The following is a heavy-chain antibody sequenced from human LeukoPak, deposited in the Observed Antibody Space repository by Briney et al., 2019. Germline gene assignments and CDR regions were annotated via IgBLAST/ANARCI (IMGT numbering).Heavy chain of an antibody. Sequence: SQTLSLTCTVSGGSISSGSYYWSWIWQPAGKGLEWIGRIYTSGSTNYNPSLKSRVTISVDTSKNQFSLKLSSVTAADTAVYYCARQKTDYWGQGTLVTVSS. CDR3: ARQKTDY. CDR2: IYTSGST. J-gene: IGHJ4*02. CDR1: GGSISSGSYY. V-gene: IGHV4-61*02.